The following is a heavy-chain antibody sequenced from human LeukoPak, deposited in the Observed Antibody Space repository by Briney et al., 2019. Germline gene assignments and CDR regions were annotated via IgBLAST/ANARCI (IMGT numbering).Heavy chain of an antibody. CDR1: GYTFTGYY. CDR2: INPNSGGT. Sequence: ASVKVSCKASGYTFTGYYMHWVRQAPGQGLEWMGWINPNSGGTNYAQKFQGRVTMTRDTSISTAYMELSRLRFDDTAVYYCASLWGHSSSWYTELFDYWGQGTLVTVSS. V-gene: IGHV1-2*02. D-gene: IGHD6-13*01. CDR3: ASLWGHSSSWYTELFDY. J-gene: IGHJ4*02.